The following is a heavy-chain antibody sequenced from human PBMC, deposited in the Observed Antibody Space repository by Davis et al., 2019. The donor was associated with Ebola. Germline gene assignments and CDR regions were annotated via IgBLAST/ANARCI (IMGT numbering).Heavy chain of an antibody. Sequence: GGSLRLSCAASGFTFSNAWMNWVRQAPGKGLEWVGRIKSKTDGWTTDYAAPVKGRFTISRDDSKNTLYLQMNSLKTEDTAVYYCTTALNYYDSSGYYLHFDYWGQGTLVTVSS. CDR1: GFTFSNAW. CDR2: IKSKTDGWTT. CDR3: TTALNYYDSSGYYLHFDY. V-gene: IGHV3-15*07. J-gene: IGHJ4*02. D-gene: IGHD3-22*01.